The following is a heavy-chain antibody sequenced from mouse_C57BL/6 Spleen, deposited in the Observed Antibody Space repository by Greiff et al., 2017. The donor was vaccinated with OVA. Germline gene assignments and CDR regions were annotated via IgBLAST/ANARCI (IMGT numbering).Heavy chain of an antibody. J-gene: IGHJ1*03. CDR1: GYAFSSYW. CDR2: IYPGDGDT. V-gene: IGHV1-80*01. Sequence: VQRVESGAELVKPGASVKISCKASGYAFSSYWMNWVKQRPGKGLEWIGQIYPGDGDTNYNGKFKGKATLSADKSSSTAYMQLSSLTSEDSAVYFCARRVDSSNYWYFEVWGTGTTVTVSS. D-gene: IGHD1-1*01. CDR3: ARRVDSSNYWYFEV.